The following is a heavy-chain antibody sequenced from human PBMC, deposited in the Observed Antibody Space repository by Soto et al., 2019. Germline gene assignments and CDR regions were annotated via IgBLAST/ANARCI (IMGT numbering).Heavy chain of an antibody. Sequence: SETLSPTCTVSGGSISSGGYYWSWIRQHPGKGLEWIGYIYYSGSTYYNPSLKSRVTISVDTSKNQFSLKLSSVTAADTAVYYCARDELREYSSSFYYYYYGMDVWGQGTTVTVSS. CDR2: IYYSGST. J-gene: IGHJ6*02. CDR3: ARDELREYSSSFYYYYYGMDV. CDR1: GGSISSGGYY. V-gene: IGHV4-31*03. D-gene: IGHD6-6*01.